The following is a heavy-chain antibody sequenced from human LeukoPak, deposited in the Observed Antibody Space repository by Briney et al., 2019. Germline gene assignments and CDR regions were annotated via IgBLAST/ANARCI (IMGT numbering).Heavy chain of an antibody. Sequence: SQTLSLTXTVSGGSISSGDYYWSCIRQPPGKGLEWIGYIYYSGSTYYNPSLKSRVTISVDTSKNQFSLKLSSVTAADTAVYYCARGYCSSTSCYGGFDYWGQGTLVTVSS. CDR3: ARGYCSSTSCYGGFDY. J-gene: IGHJ4*02. V-gene: IGHV4-30-4*08. D-gene: IGHD2-2*01. CDR1: GGSISSGDYY. CDR2: IYYSGST.